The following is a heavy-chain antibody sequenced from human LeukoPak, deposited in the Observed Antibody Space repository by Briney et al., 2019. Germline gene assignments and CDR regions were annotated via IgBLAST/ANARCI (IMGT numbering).Heavy chain of an antibody. J-gene: IGHJ4*02. CDR2: MNPNSGNT. CDR3: ARSLEDIVVVPAAKNGFDY. Sequence: ASVKVSCKASGYTFTSYDINWVRQATGQGLEWMGWMNPNSGNTGYAQKFQGRVTMTRNTSISTAYMELSSLRSEDTAVYYCARSLEDIVVVPAAKNGFDYWGQGTLVTVSS. V-gene: IGHV1-8*01. CDR1: GYTFTSYD. D-gene: IGHD2-2*01.